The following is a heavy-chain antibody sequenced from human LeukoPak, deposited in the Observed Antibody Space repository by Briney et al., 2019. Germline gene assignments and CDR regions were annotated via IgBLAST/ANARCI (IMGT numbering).Heavy chain of an antibody. CDR2: IKQDGSEK. V-gene: IGHV3-7*01. CDR1: GFTFSSYA. J-gene: IGHJ6*03. Sequence: GGSLRLSCAVSGFTFSSYAMSWVRQAPGKGLVWVSSIKQDGSEKYYVNSVKGRFTISRDNAKNSLYLQMNSLRAEDTAVYYCARDQVQLWDYYYYYMDVWGKGTTVTVSS. D-gene: IGHD5-18*01. CDR3: ARDQVQLWDYYYYYMDV.